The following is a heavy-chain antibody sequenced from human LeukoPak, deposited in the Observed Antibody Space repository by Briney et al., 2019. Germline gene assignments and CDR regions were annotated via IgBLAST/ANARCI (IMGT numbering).Heavy chain of an antibody. CDR3: AREQQLADYDAFDI. J-gene: IGHJ3*02. CDR2: IYYSGST. CDR1: GGPISSYY. Sequence: SETLSLTCTVSGGPISSYYWSWIRQPPGKGLEWIGYIYYSGSTNYNPSLKSRVTISVDTSKNQFSLKLSSVTAADTAVYYCAREQQLADYDAFDIWGQGTMVTVSS. V-gene: IGHV4-59*01. D-gene: IGHD6-13*01.